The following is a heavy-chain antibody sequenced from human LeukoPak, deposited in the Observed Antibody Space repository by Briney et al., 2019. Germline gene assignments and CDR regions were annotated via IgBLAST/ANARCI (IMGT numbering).Heavy chain of an antibody. D-gene: IGHD2-2*01. CDR1: GYTFTSYD. J-gene: IGHJ6*03. CDR2: MNPNSGNT. CDR3: AREGFNCSSTSCYAWPPTYYYYYYMDV. Sequence: ASVKVSCKASGYTFTSYDINWVRQATGQGLEWMGWMNPNSGNTNYAQKLQGRVTMTTDTSTSTAYMELRSLRSDDTAVYYCAREGFNCSSTSCYAWPPTYYYYYYMDVWGKGTTVTISS. V-gene: IGHV1-18*01.